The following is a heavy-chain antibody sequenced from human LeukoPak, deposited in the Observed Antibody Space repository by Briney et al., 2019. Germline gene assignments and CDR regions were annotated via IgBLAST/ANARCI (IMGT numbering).Heavy chain of an antibody. CDR2: MNPNSGNT. CDR1: GYTFTGYY. Sequence: ASVKVSCKASGYTFTGYYMHWVRQATGQGLEWMGWMNPNSGNTGYAQKFQGRVTITRNTSISTAYMELSSLRSEDTAVYYCATRVFYGYGSGSYGYWGQGTLVTVSS. D-gene: IGHD3-10*01. J-gene: IGHJ4*02. CDR3: ATRVFYGYGSGSYGY. V-gene: IGHV1-8*03.